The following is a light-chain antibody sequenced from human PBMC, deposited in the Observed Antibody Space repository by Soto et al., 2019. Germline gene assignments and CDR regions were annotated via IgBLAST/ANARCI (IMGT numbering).Light chain of an antibody. J-gene: IGLJ2*01. CDR2: EVS. V-gene: IGLV2-8*01. Sequence: QSALSQPPSASGSPGQSVTISCTGTSSDVGGYNYVSWYQQHPGKAPKLMIYEVSKRPSGVPDRFSGSKSGNTASLTVSGLQAEDDSDYCCSSYAGSNNVVFGGGTKVTVL. CDR3: SSYAGSNNVV. CDR1: SSDVGGYNY.